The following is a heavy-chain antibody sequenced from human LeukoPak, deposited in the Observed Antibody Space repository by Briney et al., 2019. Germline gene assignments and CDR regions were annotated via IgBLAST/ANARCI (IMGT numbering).Heavy chain of an antibody. D-gene: IGHD4-23*01. CDR1: GFTFSSYG. J-gene: IGHJ4*02. CDR2: IRYDGSNK. V-gene: IGHV3-30*02. Sequence: PGGSLRLSCAASGFTFSSYGMHWVRQAPGKGLEWVAFIRYDGSNKYYADSVKGRFTISRDNSKNTLYLQMNSLRAEDTAVYYCEGEERLRWFFDYWGQGTLVTVSS. CDR3: EGEERLRWFFDY.